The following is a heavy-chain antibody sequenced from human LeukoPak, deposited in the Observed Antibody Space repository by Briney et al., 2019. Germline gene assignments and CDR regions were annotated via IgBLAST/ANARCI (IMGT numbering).Heavy chain of an antibody. CDR3: ARGMDILTGYYYYYGMDV. CDR1: GGSFSGYY. J-gene: IGHJ6*02. CDR2: INHSGST. D-gene: IGHD3-9*01. Sequence: PSETLSLTCAVYGGSFSGYYWSWIRQPPGKGLEWIGEINHSGSTNYNPPLKSRVTISVDTSKNQFSLKLSSVTAAGTAVYYCARGMDILTGYYYYYGMDVWGQGTTVTVSS. V-gene: IGHV4-34*01.